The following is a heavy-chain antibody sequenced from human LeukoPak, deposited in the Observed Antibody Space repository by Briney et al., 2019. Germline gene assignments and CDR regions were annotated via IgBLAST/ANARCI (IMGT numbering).Heavy chain of an antibody. J-gene: IGHJ4*02. CDR3: ARGPLDYYGSGSYPY. V-gene: IGHV4-39*07. CDR2: IYYSGST. CDR1: GGSISSSSYY. D-gene: IGHD3-10*01. Sequence: SETLSLTCTVSGGSISSSSYYWGWIRQPPGKGLEWIGSIYYSGSTYYNPSLKSRVTISVDTSKNQFSLKLSSVTAADTAVYYCARGPLDYYGSGSYPYWGQGTLVTVSS.